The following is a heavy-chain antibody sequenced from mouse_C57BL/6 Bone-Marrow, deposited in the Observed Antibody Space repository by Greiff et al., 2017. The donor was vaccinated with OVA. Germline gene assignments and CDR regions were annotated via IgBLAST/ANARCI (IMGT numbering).Heavy chain of an antibody. D-gene: IGHD2-3*01. CDR3: ADGYYADYYAMDY. V-gene: IGHV14-3*01. CDR1: GFNIKNTY. Sequence: VQLKQSVAELVRPGASVKLSCTASGFNIKNTYMHWVKQRPEQGLEWIGRIDPANGNTKYAPKFQGKATITADTSSNTAYLQLSSLTSEDTAIYYCADGYYADYYAMDYWGQGTSVTVSS. CDR2: IDPANGNT. J-gene: IGHJ4*01.